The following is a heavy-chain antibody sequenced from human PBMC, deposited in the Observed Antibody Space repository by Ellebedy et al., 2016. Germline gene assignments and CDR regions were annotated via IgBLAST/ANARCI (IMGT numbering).Heavy chain of an antibody. Sequence: ASVKVSXXASGYTFTGYYMHWVRQAPGQRLEWMGWINPNSGGTNYAQKFQGRVTMTRDTSISTAYMELSRLRSDDTAVYYCARDVGVGATNFDYWGQGTLVTVSS. CDR3: ARDVGVGATNFDY. CDR2: INPNSGGT. V-gene: IGHV1-2*02. D-gene: IGHD1-26*01. J-gene: IGHJ4*02. CDR1: GYTFTGYY.